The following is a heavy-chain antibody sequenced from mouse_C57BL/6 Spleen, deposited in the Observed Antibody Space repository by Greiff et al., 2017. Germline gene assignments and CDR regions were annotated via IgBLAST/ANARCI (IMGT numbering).Heavy chain of an antibody. V-gene: IGHV5-17*01. J-gene: IGHJ1*03. CDR2: ISSGSSTI. CDR3: ARPELRRYFDV. Sequence: DVQLQESGGGLVKPGGSLKLSCAASGFTFSDYGMHWVRQAPEKGLEWVAYISSGSSTIYYADTVKGRFTISRDNAKNTLFLQMTSLRSEDTAMYYCARPELRRYFDVWGTGTTVTVSS. CDR1: GFTFSDYG. D-gene: IGHD1-1*01.